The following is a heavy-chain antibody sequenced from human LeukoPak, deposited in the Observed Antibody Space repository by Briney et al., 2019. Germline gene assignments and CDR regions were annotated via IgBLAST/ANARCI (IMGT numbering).Heavy chain of an antibody. D-gene: IGHD3-10*01. Sequence: GGSLRLSCSASGFTFSKYAMSGVRQAPGKGLEWVSGITGRSTYYADSVKGRFTISRDISKNTLYVQMNSLRAEDTAVYYCAKVVGTSGSYLNYCSQGTLVTVSS. CDR2: ITGRST. CDR1: GFTFSKYA. CDR3: AKVVGTSGSYLNY. V-gene: IGHV3-23*01. J-gene: IGHJ4*02.